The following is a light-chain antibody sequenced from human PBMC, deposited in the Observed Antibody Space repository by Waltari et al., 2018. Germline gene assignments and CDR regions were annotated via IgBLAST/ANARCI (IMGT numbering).Light chain of an antibody. CDR2: VAS. J-gene: IGKJ3*01. CDR1: QDISSW. Sequence: DIQMTKSPSSLSASVGDKVTITCHASQDISSWLAWYQQKPGKAPKPLIYVASNLQSGVPSRFSGAGSGTDYTLTINSLQPEDFATYYCQQYVALPLTFGPGTKLDI. CDR3: QQYVALPLT. V-gene: IGKV1D-16*01.